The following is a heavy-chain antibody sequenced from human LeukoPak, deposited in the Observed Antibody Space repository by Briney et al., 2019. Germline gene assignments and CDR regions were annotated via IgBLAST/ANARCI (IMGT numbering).Heavy chain of an antibody. V-gene: IGHV3-73*01. CDR2: IRNRANNYAT. J-gene: IGHJ6*02. CDR3: SGYDYGMDV. Sequence: GGSLRLSCEASVFTLSDSAIHWVRQAPGKGLEWVGRIRNRANNYATVYSASVEGRFSMSRDDSKNTAYLQMNSLKTEDTAIYYCSGYDYGMDVWGQGTTVTASS. CDR1: VFTLSDSA.